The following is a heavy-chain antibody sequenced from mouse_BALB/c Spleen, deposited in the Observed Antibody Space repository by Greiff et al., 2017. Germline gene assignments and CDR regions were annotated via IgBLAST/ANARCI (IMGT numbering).Heavy chain of an antibody. CDR3: ARDSFTTATYYFDY. D-gene: IGHD1-2*01. CDR1: GYSFTGYF. Sequence: EVKLMESGPELVKPGASVKISCKASGYSFTGYFMNWVMQSHGKSLEWIGRINPYNGDTFYNQKFKGKATLTVDKSSSTAHMELRSLASEDSAVYYCARDSFTTATYYFDYWGQGTTLTVSS. J-gene: IGHJ2*01. V-gene: IGHV1-20*02. CDR2: INPYNGDT.